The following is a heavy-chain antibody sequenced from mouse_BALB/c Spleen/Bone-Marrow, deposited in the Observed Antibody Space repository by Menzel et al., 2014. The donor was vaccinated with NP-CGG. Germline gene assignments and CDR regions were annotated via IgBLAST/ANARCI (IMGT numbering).Heavy chain of an antibody. CDR1: GFNIKDTY. Sequence: VQLQQSGAELVKPGASVKLSCTASGFNIKDTYMHWVKQRPEQGLEWIGRIDPANGNTKYDPKFQGKATITADTSSNTADLQLSSLTSEDTAVYYRARWDYYAMDYWGQGTSVTVSS. D-gene: IGHD4-1*01. CDR3: ARWDYYAMDY. CDR2: IDPANGNT. J-gene: IGHJ4*01. V-gene: IGHV14-3*02.